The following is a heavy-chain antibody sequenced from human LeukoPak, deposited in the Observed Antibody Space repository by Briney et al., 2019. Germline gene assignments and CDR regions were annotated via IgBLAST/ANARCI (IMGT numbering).Heavy chain of an antibody. J-gene: IGHJ4*02. Sequence: GGSLRLSCPASGFTFSSYAMSWVRQAPGKGLEWVSAISGSGGSTYYADSVKGRFTISRDNSKNTLYLQMNSLRAEDTAVYYCAKGFPFEPYGSGSPSVAYWGQGTLVTVSS. D-gene: IGHD3-10*01. CDR1: GFTFSSYA. CDR3: AKGFPFEPYGSGSPSVAY. V-gene: IGHV3-23*01. CDR2: ISGSGGST.